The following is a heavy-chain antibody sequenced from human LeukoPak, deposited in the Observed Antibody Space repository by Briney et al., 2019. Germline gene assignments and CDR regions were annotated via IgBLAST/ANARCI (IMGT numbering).Heavy chain of an antibody. CDR1: GYGFTSYW. V-gene: IGHV5-51*01. J-gene: IGHJ4*02. CDR3: ARRKVTAAAGPIDC. Sequence: RAGESLKISCRGSGYGFTSYWIVWVRQMPGKGLEWMGVIYPGDSDTRYSPSFQGQVTISADKSISTAYLQWSSLKASDTAMYYCARRKVTAAAGPIDCWGQGTLVTVSS. D-gene: IGHD6-13*01. CDR2: IYPGDSDT.